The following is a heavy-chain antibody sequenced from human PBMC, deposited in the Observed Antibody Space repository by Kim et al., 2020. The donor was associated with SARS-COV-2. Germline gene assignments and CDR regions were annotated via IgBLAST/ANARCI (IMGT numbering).Heavy chain of an antibody. CDR1: GFTFSSYG. V-gene: IGHV3-30*18. J-gene: IGHJ4*02. Sequence: GGSLRLSCAASGFTFSSYGMHWVRQAPGNGLEWVAVISYDGSNKYYADSVKGRFTISRDNSKNTLYLQMNSLRAEDTAVYYCANERTLGSLDYWGQGTLVTVSS. CDR2: ISYDGSNK. CDR3: ANERTLGSLDY.